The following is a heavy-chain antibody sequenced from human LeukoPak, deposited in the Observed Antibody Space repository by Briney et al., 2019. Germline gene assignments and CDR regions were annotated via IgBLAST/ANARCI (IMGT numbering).Heavy chain of an antibody. Sequence: GGSLRLSCAASGFTFSSYSMNWVRQAPGKGLEWVSSISSSSSYIYYADSVKGRFTISRDNAKNSLYLQMNSLRAEDTAVYYRARDPYYYGSGSPYYFDYWGQGTLVTVSS. V-gene: IGHV3-21*01. J-gene: IGHJ4*02. CDR2: ISSSSSYI. D-gene: IGHD3-10*01. CDR3: ARDPYYYGSGSPYYFDY. CDR1: GFTFSSYS.